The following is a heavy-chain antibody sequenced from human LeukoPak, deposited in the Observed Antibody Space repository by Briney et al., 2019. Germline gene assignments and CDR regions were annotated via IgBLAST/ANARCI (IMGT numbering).Heavy chain of an antibody. J-gene: IGHJ4*02. CDR2: IYYSGST. Sequence: SETLSLTCTVSGGSISTYYWNWIRQPPGKGLEWIGNIYYSGSTNYNPSLKSRVTILVDTAKNQFSLKLSSVTAADTAVYYCARGLIAARPNDYWGQGTLVTVSS. V-gene: IGHV4-59*08. CDR1: GGSISTYY. D-gene: IGHD6-6*01. CDR3: ARGLIAARPNDY.